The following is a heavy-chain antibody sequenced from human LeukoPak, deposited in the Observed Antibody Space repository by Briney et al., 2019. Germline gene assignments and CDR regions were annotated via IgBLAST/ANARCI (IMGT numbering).Heavy chain of an antibody. CDR1: GGSISTYY. CDR2: TIYSGA. CDR3: ARHGRGFNYVD. Sequence: SETLSLTCTVSGGSISTYYWSWIRQPPGKGLEWIGYTIYSGANYNPSLKSRVTISVDTSKNQFPLKLSSMTAADTAIYYCARHGRGFNYVDWGQGALVTVSS. J-gene: IGHJ4*02. D-gene: IGHD5-18*01. V-gene: IGHV4-59*01.